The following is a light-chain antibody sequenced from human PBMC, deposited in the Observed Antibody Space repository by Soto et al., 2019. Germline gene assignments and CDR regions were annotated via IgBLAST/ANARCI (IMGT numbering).Light chain of an antibody. CDR1: HSITNW. Sequence: DIQMTQSPSTLSASVGDRVTITCRASHSITNWLAWYQQKPGKARKVLIYDFSTLGSGVPSRFSGSGSGTEFTLNISSLQPDDFATSYCQPDDNNFGEGTKGEIK. CDR3: QPDDNN. V-gene: IGKV1-5*01. CDR2: DFS. J-gene: IGKJ2*01.